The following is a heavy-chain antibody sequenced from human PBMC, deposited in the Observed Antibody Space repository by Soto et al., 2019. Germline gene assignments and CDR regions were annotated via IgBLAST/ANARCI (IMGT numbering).Heavy chain of an antibody. V-gene: IGHV1-3*01. Sequence: GASVNVSFKSSGYTFTSYGIHWVRQAPGQRLEWTGWINAGNGNTKYSEKFHGRVTITRDTSASTAYLELSSLRSEDTAVYYCARDPNDSSAYYHHYYYGMDVWGQGTTVTVSS. CDR2: INAGNGNT. J-gene: IGHJ6*02. D-gene: IGHD3-22*01. CDR3: ARDPNDSSAYYHHYYYGMDV. CDR1: GYTFTSYG.